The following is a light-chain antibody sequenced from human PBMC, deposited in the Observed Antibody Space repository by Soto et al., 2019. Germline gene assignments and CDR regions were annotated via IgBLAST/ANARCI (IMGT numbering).Light chain of an antibody. J-gene: IGKJ1*01. Sequence: DIQMTQSPSTLSASVGDIVTITCRASQTFGRWLAWFQQKPGKAPKLLIYEASNLQSGVPSRLSGSGSGTKFTLTISSLQPDDFATYYCQQYNSYLWTFGQGTKVEIK. CDR2: EAS. V-gene: IGKV1-5*03. CDR1: QTFGRW. CDR3: QQYNSYLWT.